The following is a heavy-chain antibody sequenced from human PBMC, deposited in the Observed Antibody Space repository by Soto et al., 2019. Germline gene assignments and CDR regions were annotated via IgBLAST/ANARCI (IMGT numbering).Heavy chain of an antibody. D-gene: IGHD1-26*01. V-gene: IGHV1-18*01. Sequence: GASVKVSCKTSGYTFTIYAIIWVRQAPGQGLEWMGWISIYSGDTNYAQKLQDRITMTTDTSTSTVYMELRSLRSDDTAVYYCARAQGASPNNGSAPWGQGTLVTVSS. CDR1: GYTFTIYA. J-gene: IGHJ5*02. CDR3: ARAQGASPNNGSAP. CDR2: ISIYSGDT.